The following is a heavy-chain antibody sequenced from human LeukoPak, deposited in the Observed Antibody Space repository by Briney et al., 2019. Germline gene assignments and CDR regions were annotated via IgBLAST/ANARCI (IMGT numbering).Heavy chain of an antibody. J-gene: IGHJ6*02. CDR3: ARADLYSSSWYRCQGSLNYYYYYGMDV. CDR1: GFTFSSYD. CDR2: IGTAGDT. D-gene: IGHD6-13*01. Sequence: GGSLRLSCAASGFTFSSYDMHWVRQATGKGLEWVSAIGTAGDTYYPGSVKGRFTISRENAKNSLYLQMNSLRAGDTAVYYCARADLYSSSWYRCQGSLNYYYYYGMDVWGQGTTVTVSS. V-gene: IGHV3-13*01.